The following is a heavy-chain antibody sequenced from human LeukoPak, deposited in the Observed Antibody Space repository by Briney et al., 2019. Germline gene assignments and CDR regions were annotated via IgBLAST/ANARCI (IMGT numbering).Heavy chain of an antibody. CDR3: ARDEKCSNYACSFDY. J-gene: IGHJ4*02. CDR1: GDSVPSTSVA. CDR2: TYYRSKWYN. D-gene: IGHD2-2*01. V-gene: IGHV6-1*01. Sequence: SQTLSLTCAISGDSVPSTSVAWNWIRQSPSRGLEWLGRTYYRSKWYNDYAVSVKSRITINPDTSKNQFSLHLNSVTPEDTAVYYCARDEKCSNYACSFDYWGQGILVTVSS.